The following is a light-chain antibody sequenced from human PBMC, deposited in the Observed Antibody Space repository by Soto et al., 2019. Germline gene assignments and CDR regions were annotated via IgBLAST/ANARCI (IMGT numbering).Light chain of an antibody. J-gene: IGLJ1*01. V-gene: IGLV2-14*03. CDR1: NSDVGAYKP. CDR3: SSSTTRGTRV. Sequence: QSVLTQPASVSGSPGQSITISCTGTNSDVGAYKPVSWYQHHPGKAPKLMIYDVSYRPSGVSNRFSGSQSGNTVSLTISGLQPEDESDYYCSSSTTRGTRVFGTGTKVTVL. CDR2: DVS.